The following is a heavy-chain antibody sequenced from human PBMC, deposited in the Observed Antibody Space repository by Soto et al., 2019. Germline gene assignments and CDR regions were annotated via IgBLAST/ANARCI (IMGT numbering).Heavy chain of an antibody. J-gene: IGHJ5*02. Sequence: EVQLVESGGGLVQPGGSLRLSCAASGFTVSSNYMSWVRQAPGKGLEWVSVIYSGGSTYYADSVKGRFTISRDNSKNPLYLQMNSLKAEDTAVYYCARDLAAADSWFDPWGQGTLVTVSS. CDR3: ARDLAAADSWFDP. V-gene: IGHV3-66*01. CDR2: IYSGGST. D-gene: IGHD6-13*01. CDR1: GFTVSSNY.